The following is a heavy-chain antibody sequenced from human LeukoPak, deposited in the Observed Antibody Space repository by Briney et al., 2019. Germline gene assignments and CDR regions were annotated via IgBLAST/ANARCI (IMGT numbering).Heavy chain of an antibody. Sequence: SETLSLTCTVSGGSISSYYWSWIRQPPGKGLEWIGYIYYSGSTNYNPSLKSRVTISVDTSKNQFSLKLSSVTAADTAVYYCARHYFGQWLIDYWGQGTLVTVSS. D-gene: IGHD6-19*01. CDR1: GGSISSYY. CDR3: ARHYFGQWLIDY. CDR2: IYYSGST. V-gene: IGHV4-59*08. J-gene: IGHJ4*02.